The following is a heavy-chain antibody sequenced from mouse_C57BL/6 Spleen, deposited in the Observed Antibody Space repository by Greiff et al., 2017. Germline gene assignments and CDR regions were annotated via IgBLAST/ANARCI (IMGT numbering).Heavy chain of an antibody. Sequence: QVQLQQSGAELVRPGTSVKVSCKASGYAFTNYLLEWVKQRPGQGLEWIGVINPGSGGTNYNEKFKGKATLTADKSSSTAYMQLSSLTSEDSAVYFCARKTTVVDYYAMDYWGQGTSVTVSS. D-gene: IGHD1-1*01. J-gene: IGHJ4*01. V-gene: IGHV1-54*01. CDR2: INPGSGGT. CDR1: GYAFTNYL. CDR3: ARKTTVVDYYAMDY.